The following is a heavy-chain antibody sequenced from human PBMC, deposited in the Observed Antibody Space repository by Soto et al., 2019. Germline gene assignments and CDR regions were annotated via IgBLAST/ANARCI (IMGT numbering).Heavy chain of an antibody. Sequence: SETLSLTCTVSGGSISSSSYYWGWIRQPPGKGLEWIGSIYYSGSTYYNPSLKSRVTISVDTSKNQFSLKLSSVTAADTAVYYCARAIAMVRGGVDQTHYFYMDVWGQGTTVTVSS. J-gene: IGHJ6*03. CDR1: GGSISSSSYY. CDR3: ARAIAMVRGGVDQTHYFYMDV. V-gene: IGHV4-39*01. D-gene: IGHD3-10*01. CDR2: IYYSGST.